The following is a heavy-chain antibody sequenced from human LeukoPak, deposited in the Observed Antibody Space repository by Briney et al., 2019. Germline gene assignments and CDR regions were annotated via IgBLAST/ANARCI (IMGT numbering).Heavy chain of an antibody. Sequence: SETLSLTCTVSGGSISSGDYYWSWIRQPPGKGLEWIGYIYYSGSTNYNPSLKSRVTISVDTSKNQFSLKLSSVTAADTAVYYCARPGSTRPDDAFDIWGQGTMVTVSS. CDR3: ARPGSTRPDDAFDI. CDR2: IYYSGST. CDR1: GGSISSGDYY. V-gene: IGHV4-61*08. J-gene: IGHJ3*02.